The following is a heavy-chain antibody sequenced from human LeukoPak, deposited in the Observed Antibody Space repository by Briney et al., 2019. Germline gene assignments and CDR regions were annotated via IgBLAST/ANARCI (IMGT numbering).Heavy chain of an antibody. Sequence: GGSLRLSCAASGFTVSSNYMSWVRQAPGKGLEWVSVIYSGGSTYYADSVKGRFTISRDNSKNTLYLQMNSLRAEDTAVYYCAKSLDSSGWNYFDYWGQGTLVTVSS. CDR2: IYSGGST. D-gene: IGHD6-19*01. V-gene: IGHV3-66*02. J-gene: IGHJ4*02. CDR1: GFTVSSNY. CDR3: AKSLDSSGWNYFDY.